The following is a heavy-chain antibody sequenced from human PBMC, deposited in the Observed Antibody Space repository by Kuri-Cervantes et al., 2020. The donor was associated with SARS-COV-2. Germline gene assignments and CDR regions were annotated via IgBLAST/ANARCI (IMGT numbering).Heavy chain of an antibody. V-gene: IGHV1-69*10. CDR3: ARGFDSLLDY. D-gene: IGHD3-9*01. J-gene: IGHJ4*02. CDR2: IIPMLHKA. Sequence: SVKVSCKTSGASFTLSAFSWVRQAPGQGLEWMGGIIPMLHKAHYAQKFQDRVTITADESTSTLYIDLNNLKSDDTAVYYCARGFDSLLDYWGQGTLVTVSS. CDR1: GASFTLSA.